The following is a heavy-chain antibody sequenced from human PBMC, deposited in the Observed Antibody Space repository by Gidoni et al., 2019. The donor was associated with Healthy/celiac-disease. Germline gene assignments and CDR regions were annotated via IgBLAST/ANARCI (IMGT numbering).Heavy chain of an antibody. J-gene: IGHJ4*02. CDR3: ARGMHIVVVTAPDY. D-gene: IGHD2-21*02. V-gene: IGHV4-34*01. Sequence: QVQLQQWGAGLLTPSETLSLTCAGYGGSFSGYYWSWIRQPPGKGLAWIGESNHSGSTNYNPSLKSRVTISVDTSKNQFSLKLSSVTAADTAVYYCARGMHIVVVTAPDYWGQGTLVTVSS. CDR2: SNHSGST. CDR1: GGSFSGYY.